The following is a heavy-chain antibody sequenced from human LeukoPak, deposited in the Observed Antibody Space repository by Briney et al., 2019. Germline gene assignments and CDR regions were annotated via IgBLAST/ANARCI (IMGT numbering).Heavy chain of an antibody. CDR2: INHSGST. J-gene: IGHJ4*02. D-gene: IGHD5-18*01. Sequence: SSETLSLTCAVYGGSFSGYYWSWIRQPPGKGLEWIGEINHSGSTNYNPSLKSRVTISVDTSKNQFSLKLSSVTAADTAVYYCARARVTYSYGFSYWGQGTLVTVSS. V-gene: IGHV4-34*01. CDR3: ARARVTYSYGFSY. CDR1: GGSFSGYY.